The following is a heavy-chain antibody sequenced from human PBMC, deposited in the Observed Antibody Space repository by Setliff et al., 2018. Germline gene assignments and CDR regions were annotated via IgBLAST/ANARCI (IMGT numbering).Heavy chain of an antibody. CDR2: ISRGGGT. CDR1: GGSFSAYY. V-gene: IGHV4-34*01. J-gene: IGHJ5*02. CDR3: ATGDVYDSSAFFSDWFDP. D-gene: IGHD3-22*01. Sequence: SETLSLTCTVYGGSFSAYYWSWIRQPPGMGLEWIGEISRGGGTNYNPSLKSRVTISIDTSKNLFSLKLTSVTAADTAVYYCATGDVYDSSAFFSDWFDPWGQGTLVTVSS.